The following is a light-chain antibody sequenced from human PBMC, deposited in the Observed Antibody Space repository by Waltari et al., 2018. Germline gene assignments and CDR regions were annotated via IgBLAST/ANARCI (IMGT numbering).Light chain of an antibody. V-gene: IGLV2-23*01. J-gene: IGLJ2*01. Sequence: QSALTQPASVSGSPGQSITISCTGTSSDVVSYNLVSWYQQHPGKAPKLMIYEGSKRPSGVSNSFSGSKSGNTASLTISGLQAEDEADYYCCSYAGSSLPVFGGGTKLTVL. CDR3: CSYAGSSLPV. CDR2: EGS. CDR1: SSDVVSYNL.